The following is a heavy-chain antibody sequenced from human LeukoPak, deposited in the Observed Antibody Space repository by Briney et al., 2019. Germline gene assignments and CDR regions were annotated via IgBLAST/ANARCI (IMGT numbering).Heavy chain of an antibody. CDR2: INYSGST. D-gene: IGHD2-2*01. J-gene: IGHJ4*02. CDR3: ARSYQMLSLGY. V-gene: IGHV4-34*01. CDR1: GGSFSGYY. Sequence: SETLSLTCGVFGGSFSGYYWTWIRQSPGKGLEWIGEINYSGSTNYNPSLKSRVIISIDTSKNQFSLKLGSVTAADTAMYYCARSYQMLSLGYWGQGTLVTVSS.